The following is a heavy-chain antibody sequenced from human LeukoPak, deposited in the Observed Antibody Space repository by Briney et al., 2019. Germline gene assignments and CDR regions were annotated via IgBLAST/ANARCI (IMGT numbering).Heavy chain of an antibody. CDR2: INHSGST. CDR1: GGSFSGYY. V-gene: IGHV4-34*01. D-gene: IGHD3-9*01. J-gene: IGHJ4*02. Sequence: SETLSLTCAVYGGSFSGYYWSWIRQPPGKGLEWIGEINHSGSTNYNASLKSRVTISVDTSKNQFSLKLSSVTAADTAVYYCAMGYYDILTGPPHLDYWGQGTLVTVSS. CDR3: AMGYYDILTGPPHLDY.